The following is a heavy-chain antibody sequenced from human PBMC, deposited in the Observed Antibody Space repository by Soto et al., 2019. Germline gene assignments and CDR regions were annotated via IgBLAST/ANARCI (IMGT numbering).Heavy chain of an antibody. Sequence: ASVKVSCKASGYTFTSYGISWVRQAPGQGLEWMGWISAYNGNTNYAQKLQGRVTMTTDTSTSTAYMELRSLRSDDTAVYYCGRDATIFGVVIINFDYWGQGTLVTVSS. CDR1: GYTFTSYG. D-gene: IGHD3-3*01. V-gene: IGHV1-18*01. J-gene: IGHJ4*02. CDR3: GRDATIFGVVIINFDY. CDR2: ISAYNGNT.